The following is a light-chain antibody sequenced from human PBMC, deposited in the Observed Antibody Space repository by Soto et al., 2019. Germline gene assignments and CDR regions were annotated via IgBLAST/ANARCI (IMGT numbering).Light chain of an antibody. CDR2: GIS. V-gene: IGLV1-40*01. CDR1: SSNIGAVYD. Sequence: QSVLTQPPSVSGAPGQRVTISCTGSSSNIGAVYDVHWYQQLPGTAPKLLIYGISNRPSGVPDRFSGAKSGTSASLAITGLQAEDEADYYCQSYDSSMSGVVFGGGTKLTVL. J-gene: IGLJ2*01. CDR3: QSYDSSMSGVV.